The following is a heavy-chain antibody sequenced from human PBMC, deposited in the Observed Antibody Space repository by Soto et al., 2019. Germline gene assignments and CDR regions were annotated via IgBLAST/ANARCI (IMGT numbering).Heavy chain of an antibody. V-gene: IGHV1-3*01. Sequence: QVQLVQSGADVKKPGASVKVSCKASGYTFTTYSIHWVRQAPGQSLEWLGWINAGNGNTKYSQKFQGRVTITRDTSASTADMELSNLRSEETAVYDCVRTLYDSSYWGQGTLVTVSS. J-gene: IGHJ4*02. CDR3: VRTLYDSSY. CDR2: INAGNGNT. CDR1: GYTFTTYS. D-gene: IGHD3-22*01.